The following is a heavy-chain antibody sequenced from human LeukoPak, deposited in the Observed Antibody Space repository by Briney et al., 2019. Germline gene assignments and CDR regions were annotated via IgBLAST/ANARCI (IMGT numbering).Heavy chain of an antibody. D-gene: IGHD2-15*01. Sequence: GGSLRLSCAASGFTFSSYAMSWVRQAPGKGLEWVSAISGSGGSTYYADSVKGRFTISRDNSKNTLYLQMNSLRAEDTAVYYCARESYCSGGSCYFHYYYYYGMDVWGQGTTVTVSS. CDR1: GFTFSSYA. CDR3: ARESYCSGGSCYFHYYYYYGMDV. CDR2: ISGSGGST. V-gene: IGHV3-23*01. J-gene: IGHJ6*02.